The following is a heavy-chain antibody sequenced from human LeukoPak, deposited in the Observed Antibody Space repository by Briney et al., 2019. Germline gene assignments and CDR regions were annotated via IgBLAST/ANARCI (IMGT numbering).Heavy chain of an antibody. Sequence: GGSLRLSCAASGFTFSSYAMSWVRQAPGKGLEWVSSISGSGGTTYYADSVKGRFNISRDNSKNTLYLQMNSLRAEDTAVYYCARDGLGDIVVVPQYVDYWGQGTLVTVSS. CDR2: ISGSGGTT. D-gene: IGHD2-2*01. J-gene: IGHJ4*02. V-gene: IGHV3-23*01. CDR1: GFTFSSYA. CDR3: ARDGLGDIVVVPQYVDY.